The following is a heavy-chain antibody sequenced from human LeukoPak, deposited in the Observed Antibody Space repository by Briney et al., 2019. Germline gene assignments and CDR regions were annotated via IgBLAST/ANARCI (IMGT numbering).Heavy chain of an antibody. CDR2: IYYSGST. Sequence: SETLSLTCTVSGGSISSYYWSWIRQPPGKGLEWIGYIYYSGSTNYNPSLKSRVTISVDTSKNQFSLKLSSVTAADTAVYYCARVSEYSRSWYGYNWFDPWGQGTLVTVSS. CDR3: ARVSEYSRSWYGYNWFDP. CDR1: GGSISSYY. J-gene: IGHJ5*02. D-gene: IGHD6-13*01. V-gene: IGHV4-59*01.